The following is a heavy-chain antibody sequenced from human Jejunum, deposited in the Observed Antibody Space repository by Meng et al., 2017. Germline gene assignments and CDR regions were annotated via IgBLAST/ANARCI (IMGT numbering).Heavy chain of an antibody. CDR1: GYTFITYA. J-gene: IGHJ4*02. CDR3: AKKTQGSSGYFDY. Sequence: VQLVQSGSELKNPGASVKVSCKASGYTFITYAIHWVRQAPGQGLEWMGWINTNTGSPTYAQGLTGRFVFSLDTSLSTAFLQISSLKPEDTAIYYCAKKTQGSSGYFDYWGQGTLVTVSS. V-gene: IGHV7-4-1*02. CDR2: INTNTGSP. D-gene: IGHD2-8*02.